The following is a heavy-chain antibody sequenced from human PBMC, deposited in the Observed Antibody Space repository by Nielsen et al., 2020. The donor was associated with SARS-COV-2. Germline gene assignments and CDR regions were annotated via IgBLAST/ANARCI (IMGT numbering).Heavy chain of an antibody. CDR1: GFSLSNARMG. CDR3: ARIQLELRLFYFYYSMDV. Sequence: SGPTLVKPTETLTLTCTVSGFSLSNARMGVGWIRQPPGRALESLAHIFSNDEKSYSTSLKSRLTISKDTSKSQVLLTMTNMDPVDTATYYCARIQLELRLFYFYYSMDVWGKGTTVTVSS. D-gene: IGHD1-7*01. V-gene: IGHV2-26*01. J-gene: IGHJ6*03. CDR2: IFSNDEK.